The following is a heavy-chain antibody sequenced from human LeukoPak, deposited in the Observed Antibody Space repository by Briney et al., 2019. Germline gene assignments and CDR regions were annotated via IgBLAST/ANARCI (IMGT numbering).Heavy chain of an antibody. CDR3: TTDQASVTTRGARRFYYYYMDV. Sequence: PGGSLRLSCAASGFTFTNAWTSWVRQAPGKGLEWVGRIKSKADGGTTDYAAPVKGRFTISRDDSKNTLYLHMNSLKTEDTAVYYCTTDQASVTTRGARRFYYYYMDVWDKGTTVTVSS. CDR1: GFTFTNAW. J-gene: IGHJ6*03. D-gene: IGHD4-11*01. CDR2: IKSKADGGTT. V-gene: IGHV3-15*01.